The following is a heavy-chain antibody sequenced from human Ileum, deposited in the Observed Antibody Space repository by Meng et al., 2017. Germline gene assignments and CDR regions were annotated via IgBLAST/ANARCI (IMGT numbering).Heavy chain of an antibody. Sequence: GGSLRLSCAASGFTFSDFYMGWIRLTPGKGLEWLSYISNTGSTTYSADSVKGRFTITRDNAQNSLYLVMNSLRAEDSAVYYCAKDDSKQPVRRVFDYWGQGTLVTVSS. V-gene: IGHV3-11*01. CDR3: AKDDSKQPVRRVFDY. D-gene: IGHD6-6*01. CDR1: GFTFSDFY. J-gene: IGHJ4*02. CDR2: ISNTGSTT.